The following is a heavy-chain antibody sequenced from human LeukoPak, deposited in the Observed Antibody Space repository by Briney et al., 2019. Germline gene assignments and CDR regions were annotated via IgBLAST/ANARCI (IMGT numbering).Heavy chain of an antibody. D-gene: IGHD6-13*01. CDR1: GGTFSSYA. CDR3: ASGSKSSS. V-gene: IGHV1-69*04. Sequence: ASVKVSCKASGGTFSSYAISWVRPAPGQGLEWMGRIIPILGIANYAQKFQGRVTITADKSTSTAYMELSSLRSEDTAVYYCASGSKSSSWGQGTLVTVSS. CDR2: IIPILGIA. J-gene: IGHJ4*02.